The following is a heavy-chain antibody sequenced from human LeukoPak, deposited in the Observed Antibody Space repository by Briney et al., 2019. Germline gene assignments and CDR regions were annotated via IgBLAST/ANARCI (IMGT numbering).Heavy chain of an antibody. CDR1: GFTFNVYD. CDR2: IGTLHDA. Sequence: GGSLRLSCVTSGFTFNVYDTHWVRQAKGKGLEWVSAIGTLHDAYYPDSVKGRFTISRENARNSLYLQMNSLTAGDTAVYYCVRGCTYCNWKTWFDPWGQGTLVTVSS. V-gene: IGHV3-13*01. D-gene: IGHD2/OR15-2a*01. CDR3: VRGCTYCNWKTWFDP. J-gene: IGHJ5*02.